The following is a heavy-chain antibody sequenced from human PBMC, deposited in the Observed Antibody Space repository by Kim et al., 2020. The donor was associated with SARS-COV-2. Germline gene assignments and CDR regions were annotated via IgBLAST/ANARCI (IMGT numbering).Heavy chain of an antibody. D-gene: IGHD6-19*01. Sequence: YAQGFTGRFVFSLDTSVSTAYLQISSLKAEDTAVYYCAREPIAVAGDFDYWGQGTLVTVSS. CDR3: AREPIAVAGDFDY. V-gene: IGHV7-4-1*02. J-gene: IGHJ4*02.